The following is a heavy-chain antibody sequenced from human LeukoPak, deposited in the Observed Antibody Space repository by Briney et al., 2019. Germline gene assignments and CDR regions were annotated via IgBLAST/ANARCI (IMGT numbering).Heavy chain of an antibody. V-gene: IGHV1-69*05. Sequence: ASVKVSCKASGGTFSSYAISWVRQAPGQGLDWMGGIIPIFGTANYAQKFQGRATMTRDMSTSTVYMELSSLRSEDTAVYYCAREYYYDSSGPPGYWGQGTLVTVSS. CDR1: GGTFSSYA. CDR3: AREYYYDSSGPPGY. D-gene: IGHD3-22*01. CDR2: IIPIFGTA. J-gene: IGHJ4*02.